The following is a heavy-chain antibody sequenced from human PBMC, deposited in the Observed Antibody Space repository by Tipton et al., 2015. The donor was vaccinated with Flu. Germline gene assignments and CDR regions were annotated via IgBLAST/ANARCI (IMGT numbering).Heavy chain of an antibody. J-gene: IGHJ4*02. CDR1: GGSISSGSYY. CDR2: IYTSGST. V-gene: IGHV4-61*02. Sequence: TLSLTCTVSGGSISSGSYYWSWIRQPAGKGLEWIGRIYTSGSTNYNPSLKSRVTISVDTSKNQFSLKLSSVTAADTAVYYCARGYFRELDYWGQGTLVTVSS. CDR3: ARGYFRELDY. D-gene: IGHD3-10*01.